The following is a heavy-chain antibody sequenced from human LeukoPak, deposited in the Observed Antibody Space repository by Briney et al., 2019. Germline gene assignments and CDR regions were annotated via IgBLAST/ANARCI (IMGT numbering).Heavy chain of an antibody. V-gene: IGHV1-2*06. Sequence: ASVKVSCKASGYTFTCYYMHWVRQAPGQGLEWMGRINPNSGGTNYAQKFQGRVTMTRDTSISTAYMELSRLRSDDTAVYYCARDLSRDGYNYGYWGQGTLVTVSS. CDR3: ARDLSRDGYNYGY. J-gene: IGHJ4*02. CDR1: GYTFTCYY. D-gene: IGHD5-24*01. CDR2: INPNSGGT.